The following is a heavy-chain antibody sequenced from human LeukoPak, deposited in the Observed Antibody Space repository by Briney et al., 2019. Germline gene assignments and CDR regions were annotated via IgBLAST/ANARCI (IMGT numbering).Heavy chain of an antibody. CDR3: ARVFTSAPRHLWHGMDV. CDR1: GGSFSGYY. D-gene: IGHD5-18*01. Sequence: SETLSLTCAVYGGSFSGYYWSWIRQPPGKGLEWIGEINHSGSTNYNPSLKSRVTISVYTSKNQFSLKLRSVTAADTAVYYCARVFTSAPRHLWHGMDVWGQGTTVTVSS. J-gene: IGHJ6*02. CDR2: INHSGST. V-gene: IGHV4-34*01.